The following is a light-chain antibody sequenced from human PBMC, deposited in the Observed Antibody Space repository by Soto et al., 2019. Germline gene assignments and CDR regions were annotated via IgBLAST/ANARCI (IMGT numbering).Light chain of an antibody. V-gene: IGKV1-9*01. CDR1: QGISSY. Sequence: IQLTQSPSSLSASVGDRVTITCRASQGISSYLAWYQQKPGKAPKLLIYAASTLQSGVPSRFSGSGSGTDFTLTISSRQPEDFATYYCQQLNSYSFTFGPGTKVDIK. CDR2: AAS. J-gene: IGKJ3*01. CDR3: QQLNSYSFT.